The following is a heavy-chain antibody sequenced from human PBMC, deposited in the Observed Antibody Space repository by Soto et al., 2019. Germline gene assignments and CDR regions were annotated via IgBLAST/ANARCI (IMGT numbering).Heavy chain of an antibody. CDR3: ASCIEPLFGSSCDPEYFQH. V-gene: IGHV3-66*01. CDR1: GFTVSSNY. D-gene: IGHD3-3*01. J-gene: IGHJ1*01. Sequence: GGSLRLSCAASGFTVSSNYMSWVRQAPGKGLEWVSVIYSGGSTYYADSVKGRFTISRDNSKNTLYLQMNSLRAEDTAVYYCASCIEPLFGSSCDPEYFQHWGQGTLVTVSS. CDR2: IYSGGST.